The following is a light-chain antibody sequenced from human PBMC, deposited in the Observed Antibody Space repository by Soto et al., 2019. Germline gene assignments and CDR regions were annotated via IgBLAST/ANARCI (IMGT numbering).Light chain of an antibody. CDR3: CSYTGFPPYV. Sequence: QSVLTQPASVSGSPGQSITISCTGTSSDVGSYNLVSWYQQHPGKAPKLMIYEVSKRPSGVSNRFSGSKSGNTASLTISGLQADDEADYYCCSYTGFPPYVFVTGTKVTVL. CDR1: SSDVGSYNL. V-gene: IGLV2-23*02. J-gene: IGLJ1*01. CDR2: EVS.